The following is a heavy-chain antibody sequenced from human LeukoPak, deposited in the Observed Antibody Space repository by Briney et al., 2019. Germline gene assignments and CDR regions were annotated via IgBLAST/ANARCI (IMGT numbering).Heavy chain of an antibody. CDR1: GYTFTSYG. Sequence: AASVKVSCKASGYTFTSYGISWVRQAPGQGLEWMGWINPNSGGTNYAQKFQGRVTMTRDTSISTAYMELSRLRSDDTAVYYCARVQRVATVVTYYFDYWGQGTLVTVSS. J-gene: IGHJ4*02. CDR2: INPNSGGT. V-gene: IGHV1-2*02. D-gene: IGHD4-23*01. CDR3: ARVQRVATVVTYYFDY.